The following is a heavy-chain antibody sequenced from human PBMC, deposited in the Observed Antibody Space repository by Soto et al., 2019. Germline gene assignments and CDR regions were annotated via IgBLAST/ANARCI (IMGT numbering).Heavy chain of an antibody. CDR2: ISAYNDNT. V-gene: IGHV1-18*01. J-gene: IGHJ5*02. Sequence: XSVKVSCEAFGYRSTSYGITWVRQAPGQGLEWMGWISAYNDNTKIPQKFQGRLTMTTGTTTSTAYMELRDLRSDDTAVYFCARVPDQLSKRVSPPNYFDPCGQGTLVTVSS. D-gene: IGHD4-4*01. CDR3: ARVPDQLSKRVSPPNYFDP. CDR1: GYRSTSYG.